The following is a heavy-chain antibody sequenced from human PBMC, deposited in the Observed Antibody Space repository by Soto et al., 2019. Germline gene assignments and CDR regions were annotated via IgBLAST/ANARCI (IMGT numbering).Heavy chain of an antibody. CDR2: IIPIFGTA. J-gene: IGHJ3*02. V-gene: IGHV1-69*13. Sequence: GASVKVSCKASGGTFSSYAISWVRQAPGQGLEWMGGIIPIFGTANYAQKFQGRVTITADESTSTAYMELSSLRSEDTAVYYCARGRRRITMIVVVITDAFDIWG. CDR1: GGTFSSYA. D-gene: IGHD3-22*01. CDR3: ARGRRRITMIVVVITDAFDI.